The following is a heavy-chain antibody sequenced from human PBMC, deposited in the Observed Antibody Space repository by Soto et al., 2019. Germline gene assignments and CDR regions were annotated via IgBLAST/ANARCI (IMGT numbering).Heavy chain of an antibody. CDR3: AKDSGYNYGYFRWFDP. Sequence: QVYLQEAGPRLVKPSDTLSLTCTVSGGSISNYYWSWIRQPPGRGLEWIGHIFYSGSTNYNPALKSRVTISVDTSKSQFSLKLSSVTAADTAVYYCAKDSGYNYGYFRWFDPWGQGTLVTVSS. CDR2: IFYSGST. CDR1: GGSISNYY. J-gene: IGHJ5*02. V-gene: IGHV4-59*01. D-gene: IGHD5-18*01.